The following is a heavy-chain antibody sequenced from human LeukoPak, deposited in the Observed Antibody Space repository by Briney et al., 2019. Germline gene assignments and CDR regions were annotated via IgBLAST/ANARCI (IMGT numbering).Heavy chain of an antibody. CDR2: ISSDGNKK. Sequence: GGSLRLSCAASGFTFSSYAMSWVRQAPGKGLEWVAVISSDGNKKEYADSVKGRFTVSRDNSKNTLYLQMSSLRAEDTSLYYCARGNFYTAATIEDYWGQGTLVTVSS. CDR1: GFTFSSYA. V-gene: IGHV3-30-3*01. CDR3: ARGNFYTAATIEDY. J-gene: IGHJ4*02. D-gene: IGHD5-18*01.